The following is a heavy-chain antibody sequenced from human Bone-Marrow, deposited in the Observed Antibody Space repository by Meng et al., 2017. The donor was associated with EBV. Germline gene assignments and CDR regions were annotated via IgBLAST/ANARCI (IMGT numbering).Heavy chain of an antibody. CDR1: GLIVGSNY. CDR2: SYSGGST. D-gene: IGHD6-13*01. CDR3: ARDLWSSGWYGGLDF. J-gene: IGHJ4*02. V-gene: IGHV3-53*01. Sequence: VQLVESGGGLIQPGESLRLSCAASGLIVGSNYMSWVRQAPGKGLEWVAVSYSGGSTYYADSVRGRFTISRDNSKNTLYLQLNSLRVEDTAVYFCARDLWSSGWYGGLDFWGQGTLVTVSS.